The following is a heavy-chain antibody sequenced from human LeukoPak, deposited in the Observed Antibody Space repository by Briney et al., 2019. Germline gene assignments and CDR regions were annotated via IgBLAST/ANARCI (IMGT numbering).Heavy chain of an antibody. CDR2: ISSNSRYT. Sequence: PGGSLRLSCAASGFTFSDYYMSWIRQAPGKGLEWVSYISSNSRYTHYADSVKGRSTISRDNAKNSLYLQMNSLRAEDTAVYYCARDTSFATVRSGMDVWGQGTTVPVFS. D-gene: IGHD4-17*01. J-gene: IGHJ6*02. CDR1: GFTFSDYY. CDR3: ARDTSFATVRSGMDV. V-gene: IGHV3-11*05.